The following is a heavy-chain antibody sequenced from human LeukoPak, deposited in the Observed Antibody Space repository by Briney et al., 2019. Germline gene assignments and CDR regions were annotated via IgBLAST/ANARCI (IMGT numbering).Heavy chain of an antibody. J-gene: IGHJ4*02. V-gene: IGHV1-69*01. D-gene: IGHD3-22*01. Sequence: SVKVSCKASGGTFSSYAISWVRQAPGQGLECMGGIIPIFGTANYAQKFQGRVTITADESTSTAYMELSSLRSEDTAVYYCARGTGGSGYYSIWGQGTLVTVSS. CDR1: GGTFSSYA. CDR2: IIPIFGTA. CDR3: ARGTGGSGYYSI.